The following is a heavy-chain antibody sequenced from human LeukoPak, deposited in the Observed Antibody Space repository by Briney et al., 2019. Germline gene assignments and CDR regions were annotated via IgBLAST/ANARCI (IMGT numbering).Heavy chain of an antibody. CDR2: IKQDGSEK. CDR1: GFTFSSYW. D-gene: IGHD3-9*01. V-gene: IGHV3-7*01. Sequence: GGSLRLSCAASGFTFSSYWMSRVRQAPGKGLEWVANIKQDGSEKYYVDSVKGRFTISRDNAKNSLYLQMNSLRVEDTAVYYCARDVLYYDILTGYGYWGQGTLVTVSS. J-gene: IGHJ4*02. CDR3: ARDVLYYDILTGYGY.